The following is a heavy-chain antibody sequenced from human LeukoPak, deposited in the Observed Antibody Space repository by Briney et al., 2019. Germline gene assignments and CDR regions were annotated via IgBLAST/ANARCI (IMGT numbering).Heavy chain of an antibody. D-gene: IGHD6-13*01. J-gene: IGHJ4*02. CDR3: ASAGYSSSWYWS. CDR1: GFTFSSYS. Sequence: PGGSLRLSCAASGFTFSSYSMNWVRQAPGKGLEWVSSISSSSSYIYYADSVKGRFTISRDNAKNSLYLQMNSLRAEDAAVYYCASAGYSSSWYWSWGQGTLVTVSS. CDR2: ISSSSSYI. V-gene: IGHV3-21*01.